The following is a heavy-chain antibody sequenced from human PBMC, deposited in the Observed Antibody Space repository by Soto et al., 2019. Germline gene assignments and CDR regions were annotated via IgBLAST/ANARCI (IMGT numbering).Heavy chain of an antibody. Sequence: QMQLVQSGPEVKKPGTSVKVSCKASGFTFTSSAVQWVRQARGQRLGWIGWIVVGSGNSNYAQKFQERVTIARDMSTSKAYMELSSRRSEDTAVYYCPAERRGSRPSWGQGTLVTVSS. CDR1: GFTFTSSA. V-gene: IGHV1-58*01. CDR3: PAERRGSRPS. J-gene: IGHJ5*02. D-gene: IGHD6-6*01. CDR2: IVVGSGNS.